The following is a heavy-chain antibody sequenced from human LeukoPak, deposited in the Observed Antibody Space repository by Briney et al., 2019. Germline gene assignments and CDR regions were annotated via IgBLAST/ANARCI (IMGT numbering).Heavy chain of an antibody. CDR3: ARDALSSGYSYGF. Sequence: KPGGSLRLSCAASGFTFSSYSMNWVRQAPGKGLDWVSSIGSSSSYIYYADSVKGRFTISRDNAKNSLYLQMNSLRAEDTAVYYCARDALSSGYSYGFWGQGTLVTVSS. CDR1: GFTFSSYS. D-gene: IGHD5-18*01. CDR2: IGSSSSYI. J-gene: IGHJ4*02. V-gene: IGHV3-21*01.